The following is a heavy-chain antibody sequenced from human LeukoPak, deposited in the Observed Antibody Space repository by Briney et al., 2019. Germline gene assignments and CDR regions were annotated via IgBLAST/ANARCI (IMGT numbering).Heavy chain of an antibody. J-gene: IGHJ5*02. CDR2: INHSGST. D-gene: IGHD3-10*01. V-gene: IGHV4-34*01. Sequence: SETLSLTCAVYGGSFSGYYWSWIRLPPGKGQEWIGEINHSGSTNYNPSLKSRVTISVDTSKNQSSLKLSSVTAADTAVYYCARRRYYYGSGSPRNWFDPWGQGTLVTVSS. CDR3: ARRRYYYGSGSPRNWFDP. CDR1: GGSFSGYY.